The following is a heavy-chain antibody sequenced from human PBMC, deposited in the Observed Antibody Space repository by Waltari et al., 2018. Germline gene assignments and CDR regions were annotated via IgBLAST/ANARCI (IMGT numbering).Heavy chain of an antibody. CDR2: IYYSGSN. CDR3: ARQLTIFGVVSNFDY. V-gene: IGHV4-39*01. CDR1: GGSISSSSYY. Sequence: QLQLQESGPGLVKPSETLSLTCTVSGGSISSSSYYWGWIRQPPGKGLAWTGSIYYSGSNYYNPSLKSRCTISVDTSKNQFSLKLSSVTAADTAVYYCARQLTIFGVVSNFDYWGLGTLVTVSS. D-gene: IGHD3-3*01. J-gene: IGHJ4*02.